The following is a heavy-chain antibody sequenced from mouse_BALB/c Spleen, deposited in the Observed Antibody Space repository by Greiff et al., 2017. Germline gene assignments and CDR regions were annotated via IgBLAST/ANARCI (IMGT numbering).Heavy chain of an antibody. V-gene: IGHV1-15*01. CDR2: IDTETGGT. CDR1: GYTFTDYE. Sequence: VQLQQSGAELVRPGASVTLSCKASGYTFTDYEMHWVKQTPVHGLEWIGAIDTETGGTAYNQKFKGKATLTADKSSSTAYMELRSLTSEDSAVYYCTRYDDGYPYWYFDVWGAGTTVTVSA. D-gene: IGHD2-3*01. J-gene: IGHJ1*01. CDR3: TRYDDGYPYWYFDV.